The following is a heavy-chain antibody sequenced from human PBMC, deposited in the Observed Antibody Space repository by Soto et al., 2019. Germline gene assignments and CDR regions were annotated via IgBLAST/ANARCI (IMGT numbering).Heavy chain of an antibody. V-gene: IGHV3-7*03. CDR2: IKMDAGEK. D-gene: IGHD6-13*01. CDR1: GFTFGSYW. Sequence: VGSLRLSCAASGFTFGSYWMSWVRQAPGKGLEWLATIKMDAGEKYYVDSVKGRFTMSRDNSKNTLYLQMNSLRAEDTAVYYCAKPPVGIAAAAYKWFDHWGQGPLVNVSS. CDR3: AKPPVGIAAAAYKWFDH. J-gene: IGHJ5*02.